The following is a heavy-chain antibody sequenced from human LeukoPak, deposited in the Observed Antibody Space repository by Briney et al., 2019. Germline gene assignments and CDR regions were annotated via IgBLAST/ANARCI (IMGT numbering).Heavy chain of an antibody. CDR1: GFTFSDYG. CDR3: AKTRGGNRRYPPDL. D-gene: IGHD3-16*02. Sequence: PGRSLRLSCAVSGFTFSDYGMHWVRQAPGKGLEWVAVISFDGSNKCYADSVKGRFTISRDNSKNTLYLQMSSLRAEDTAVYYCAKTRGGNRRYPPDLWGQGTLVTVSS. J-gene: IGHJ5*02. V-gene: IGHV3-30*18. CDR2: ISFDGSNK.